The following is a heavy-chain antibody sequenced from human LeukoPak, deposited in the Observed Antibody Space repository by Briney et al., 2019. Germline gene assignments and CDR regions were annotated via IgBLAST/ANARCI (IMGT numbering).Heavy chain of an antibody. V-gene: IGHV4-59*01. CDR2: IHYSGST. CDR3: ARDHSTYYDFWSGYSGYFDL. Sequence: PSEALSLTCTVSGGSISSYYWSWIRQPPGKGLEWIGYIHYSGSTNYNPSLKSRVTISVDTSKNQFSLKLSSVTAADTAVYYCARDHSTYYDFWSGYSGYFDLWGRGTLVTVSS. J-gene: IGHJ2*01. D-gene: IGHD3-3*01. CDR1: GGSISSYY.